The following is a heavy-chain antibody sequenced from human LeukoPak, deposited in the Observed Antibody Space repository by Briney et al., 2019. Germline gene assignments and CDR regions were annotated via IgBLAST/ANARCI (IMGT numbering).Heavy chain of an antibody. CDR1: GFTFSSYG. D-gene: IGHD5-24*01. V-gene: IGHV3-33*01. J-gene: IGHJ4*02. CDR3: ARVYNTNYAYFDY. Sequence: GGSLRLSCAASGFTFSSYGMHWVRQAPGKGLEWVAVIWSDGSDKYYADSVKGRFTISRDNSKNTLYPQMNSLRAEDTAVYYCARVYNTNYAYFDYWGQGTLVTVSS. CDR2: IWSDGSDK.